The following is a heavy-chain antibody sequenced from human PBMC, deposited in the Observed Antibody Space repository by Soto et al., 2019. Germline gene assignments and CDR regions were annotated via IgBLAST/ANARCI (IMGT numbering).Heavy chain of an antibody. V-gene: IGHV4-59*01. J-gene: IGHJ4*02. CDR3: AKAKSNYQTFDH. CDR1: GDSMSSYY. Sequence: PSETLSLTCTVSGDSMSSYYWSWIRQPPGKGLEWIGYIYYSGSTTYNPSLRSRVTMSVDTSKNQFSLRLSSVTAADTAVYYCAKAKSNYQTFDHWGQGSQVTVSS. CDR2: IYYSGST. D-gene: IGHD4-4*01.